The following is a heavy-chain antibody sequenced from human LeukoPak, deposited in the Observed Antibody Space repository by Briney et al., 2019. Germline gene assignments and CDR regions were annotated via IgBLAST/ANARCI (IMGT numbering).Heavy chain of an antibody. CDR2: IYTSGST. CDR3: AKSDYGDYVVVG. Sequence: SETLSLTCTVSGGSISSGSYYWSWIRQPAGKGLEWIGRIYTSGSTNYNPSLKSRVTISVDTSKNQFSLKLSSVTAADTAVYYCAKSDYGDYVVVGWGQGTLVTVSS. J-gene: IGHJ4*02. CDR1: GGSISSGSYY. V-gene: IGHV4-61*02. D-gene: IGHD4-17*01.